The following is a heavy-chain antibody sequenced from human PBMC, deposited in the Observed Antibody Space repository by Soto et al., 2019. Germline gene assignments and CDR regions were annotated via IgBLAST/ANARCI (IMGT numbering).Heavy chain of an antibody. CDR1: AGFPFSSYS. Sequence: EVQLVESGGGLVKPGGSLRLSCAASAGFPFSSYSMSWVRQAPGKGLEWVSYISSTSDYIYYADSVKGRFTVSRDNAKKSLYLQINSLRAEDTAVYYCSRMTDVYCGGDCVGVWGQGTLVTVSS. V-gene: IGHV3-21*01. D-gene: IGHD2-21*02. J-gene: IGHJ4*02. CDR2: ISSTSDYI. CDR3: SRMTDVYCGGDCVGV.